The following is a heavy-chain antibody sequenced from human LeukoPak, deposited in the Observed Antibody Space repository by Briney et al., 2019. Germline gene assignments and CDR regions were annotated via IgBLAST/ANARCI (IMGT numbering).Heavy chain of an antibody. CDR3: ARGRYSNGWYYFDY. V-gene: IGHV3-66*01. Sequence: GSLRLSCAASGFTVSSSYISWVRQAPGKGLEWVSFIYSGGSTYYSDSVKGRFTISRDNSKNTLYLQMNSLRAEDTAVYYCARGRYSNGWYYFDYWGQGTLVTVSS. CDR1: GFTVSSSY. CDR2: IYSGGST. D-gene: IGHD6-19*01. J-gene: IGHJ4*02.